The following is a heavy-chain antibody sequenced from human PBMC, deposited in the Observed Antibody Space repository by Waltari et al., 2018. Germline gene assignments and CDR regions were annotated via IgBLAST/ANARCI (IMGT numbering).Heavy chain of an antibody. CDR3: ARGWQGQINYYYMDV. J-gene: IGHJ6*03. D-gene: IGHD3-10*01. CDR2: ISYDGSNE. CDR1: GFTFSSYA. V-gene: IGHV3-30-3*01. Sequence: QVHLVESGGGVAPPGRSLRLSCAASGFTFSSYAMHWVRQAPGKGLEWVGVISYDGSNEYYVDFTKGRFTISRDNSKNTLYLQIDSLTAEDTAVYYCARGWQGQINYYYMDVWGTGTPVTVSS.